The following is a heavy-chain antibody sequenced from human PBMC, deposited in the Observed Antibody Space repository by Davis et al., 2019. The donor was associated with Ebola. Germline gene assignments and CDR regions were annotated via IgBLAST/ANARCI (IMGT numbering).Heavy chain of an antibody. D-gene: IGHD4-23*01. Sequence: GESLKISRTASGYIFSNYWIGWVRQMPGKGLEWMGIVYPGDSDTRYNPSFQGQVTMSADKSINTAYLHWSSLKASDTATYYCAKPLYGDYAGIDCWGQGTLVTVSS. J-gene: IGHJ4*02. V-gene: IGHV5-51*01. CDR3: AKPLYGDYAGIDC. CDR1: GYIFSNYW. CDR2: VYPGDSDT.